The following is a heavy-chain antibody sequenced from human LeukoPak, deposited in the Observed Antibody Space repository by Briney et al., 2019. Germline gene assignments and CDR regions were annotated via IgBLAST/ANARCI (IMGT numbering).Heavy chain of an antibody. Sequence: PGTSLRLSCAASRFTFSSYAMHWVRQAPGKGLEWVAIISYDGSNEFYADSVKGRFTISRDNSKNTLFLQMNSLRPEDTAVYYCARDIGNFDYWGQGTLVGVSS. CDR1: RFTFSSYA. J-gene: IGHJ4*02. V-gene: IGHV3-30*04. CDR2: ISYDGSNE. D-gene: IGHD1-26*01. CDR3: ARDIGNFDY.